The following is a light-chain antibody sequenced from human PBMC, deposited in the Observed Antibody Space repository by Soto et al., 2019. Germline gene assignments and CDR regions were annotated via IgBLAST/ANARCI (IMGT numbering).Light chain of an antibody. V-gene: IGLV2-11*01. CDR1: SSDVGGYNY. Sequence: QSALTQPRSVSGSPGQSVTISCTGTSSDVGGYNYVSWYQHHPGKAPKLIIYDVTKRPSGVPDRFSGSKSGNTASLTISGLQTDDEADYYCCSYAGSYTLLFGGGTKLNVL. CDR2: DVT. J-gene: IGLJ2*01. CDR3: CSYAGSYTLL.